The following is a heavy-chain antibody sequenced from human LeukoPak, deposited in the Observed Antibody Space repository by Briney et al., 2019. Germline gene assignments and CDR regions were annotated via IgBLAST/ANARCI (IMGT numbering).Heavy chain of an antibody. D-gene: IGHD2-2*02. Sequence: ASVKVSCKASGYTFISYGISWVRQAPGQGLEWMGWISAYNGNTNYAQKLQGRVTMTTDTSTSTAYMELRSLRSDDTAVYYCARDLRPIVVVPAAIVAFDIWGQGTMVTVSS. CDR1: GYTFISYG. J-gene: IGHJ3*02. CDR2: ISAYNGNT. V-gene: IGHV1-18*04. CDR3: ARDLRPIVVVPAAIVAFDI.